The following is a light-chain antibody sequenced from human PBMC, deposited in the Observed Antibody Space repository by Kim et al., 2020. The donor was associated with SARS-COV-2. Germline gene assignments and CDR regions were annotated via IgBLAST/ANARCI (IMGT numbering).Light chain of an antibody. V-gene: IGKV1-5*01. CDR1: QSITSW. Sequence: SASVGDRVTTAWRASQSITSWVGWYKQKAGNARKLLIYDASDLEGALPARVSGSVAGTEFSPTISCRQTDELATYYCKKYNSYWTFGQGSKGEIK. J-gene: IGKJ1*01. CDR2: DAS. CDR3: KKYNSYWT.